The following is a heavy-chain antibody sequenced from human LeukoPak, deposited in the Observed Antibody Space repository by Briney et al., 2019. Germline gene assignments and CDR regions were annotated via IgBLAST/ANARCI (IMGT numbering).Heavy chain of an antibody. CDR3: ARDKNYAFDF. CDR1: GFTFSTSS. Sequence: PGGSLRLSCVASGFTFSTSSMNWVRQAPGKGLEWVSYITSSGSNIQYADSVKGRFTISRDNAKNSLFLQMNSLRDEDTAVYYCARDKNYAFDFWGQGTLVT. J-gene: IGHJ4*02. CDR2: ITSSGSNI. V-gene: IGHV3-48*02. D-gene: IGHD1-7*01.